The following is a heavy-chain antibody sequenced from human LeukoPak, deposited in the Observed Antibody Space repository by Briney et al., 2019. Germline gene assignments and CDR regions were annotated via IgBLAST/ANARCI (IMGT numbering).Heavy chain of an antibody. V-gene: IGHV3-30*04. Sequence: PGGSLRLSCAASGFTFSSYAMHWVRQAPGKGLEWVAVISYDGSNKYYADSVKGRFTISRDNSENTLYLQMNSLRAEDTAVYYCASFGELFYYFDYWGQGTLVTVSS. CDR2: ISYDGSNK. CDR1: GFTFSSYA. CDR3: ASFGELFYYFDY. J-gene: IGHJ4*02. D-gene: IGHD3-10*01.